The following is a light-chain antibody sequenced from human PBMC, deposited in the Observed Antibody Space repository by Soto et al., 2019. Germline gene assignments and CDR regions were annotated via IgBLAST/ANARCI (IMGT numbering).Light chain of an antibody. CDR2: GAS. Sequence: EIILTQSPDTLSLSPGXRATLSCRASQTVSSNYLAWCQQRPGQAPRLLIYGASTRAAGIPDRFSGSGSGTDFTLTITRLEPEDSAVYFCQQYTGPPTTFCQGTRLEIK. V-gene: IGKV3-20*01. CDR1: QTVSSNY. CDR3: QQYTGPPTT. J-gene: IGKJ5*01.